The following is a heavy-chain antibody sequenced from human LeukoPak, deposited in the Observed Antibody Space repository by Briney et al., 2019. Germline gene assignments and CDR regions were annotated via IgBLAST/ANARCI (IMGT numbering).Heavy chain of an antibody. D-gene: IGHD2-15*01. V-gene: IGHV1-18*01. CDR1: GYTFTSFG. J-gene: IGHJ6*03. Sequence: ASVKLSCKGSGYTFTSFGFSWVRQAPGQGLEWMGWISAYNGNTNYAQKFQDRVSMTADASTGTAYMELRSLSSDDTAIYYCARGDKYFYYYMDVWGKGTTVTVSS. CDR3: ARGDKYFYYYMDV. CDR2: ISAYNGNT.